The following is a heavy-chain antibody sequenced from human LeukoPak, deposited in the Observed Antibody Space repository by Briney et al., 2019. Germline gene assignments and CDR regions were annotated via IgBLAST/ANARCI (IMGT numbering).Heavy chain of an antibody. CDR3: AKDGYYDFWSGYSDY. CDR2: ISGSGGST. Sequence: GGSLRLSCAASGFTFSNYAMHWVRQAPGKGLEWVSAISGSGGSTYYADAVKGRFTISRDNSKNTLYLQMNSLRAEDTAVYYCAKDGYYDFWSGYSDYWGQGTLVTVSS. CDR1: GFTFSNYA. D-gene: IGHD3-3*01. J-gene: IGHJ4*02. V-gene: IGHV3-23*01.